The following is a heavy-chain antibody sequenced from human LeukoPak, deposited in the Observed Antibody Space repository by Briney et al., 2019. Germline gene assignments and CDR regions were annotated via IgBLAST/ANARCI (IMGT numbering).Heavy chain of an antibody. V-gene: IGHV3-7*01. J-gene: IGHJ4*02. D-gene: IGHD3-10*01. CDR2: IKPDGSEK. CDR1: GFMFSSCW. CDR3: ARERTYSGSGSTYPYYDY. Sequence: GSPRLSCAASGFMFSSCWMSWVRQSPGKGLEWVANIKPDGSEKYYVDSVKGRFTISRDNAKNALYLEMNSLRVGDTAVYYCARERTYSGSGSTYPYYDYWGQGTLVTVSS.